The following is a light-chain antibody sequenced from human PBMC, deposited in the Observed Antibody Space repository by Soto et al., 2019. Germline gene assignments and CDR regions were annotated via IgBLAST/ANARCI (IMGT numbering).Light chain of an antibody. Sequence: EVVLTQSRGTLSLSPGDRGTLSCRASQGVSSLLAWYQQKPGQAPRLLIYGGSSRAAGIPARFSAIGSGTDYTLTLSRVEPEDFAVYYCQQYANSPKTFGQGTRL. CDR2: GGS. CDR3: QQYANSPKT. V-gene: IGKV3-20*01. J-gene: IGKJ5*01. CDR1: QGVSSL.